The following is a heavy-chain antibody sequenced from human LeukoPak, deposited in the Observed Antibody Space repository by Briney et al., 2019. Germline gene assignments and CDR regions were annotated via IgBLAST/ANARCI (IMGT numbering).Heavy chain of an antibody. CDR3: ARVSPHYSTIPYGMDV. CDR1: GGSISSYY. V-gene: IGHV4-59*01. CDR2: IYYSGST. Sequence: PSETLSLTCTVSGGSISSYYWSWIRQPPGKGLEWIGYIYYSGSTNYNPSLKSRVTISVDTSKNQFSLKLSSVTAADTAVYYCARVSPHYSTIPYGMDVWGQGTTVTVSS. D-gene: IGHD4-11*01. J-gene: IGHJ6*02.